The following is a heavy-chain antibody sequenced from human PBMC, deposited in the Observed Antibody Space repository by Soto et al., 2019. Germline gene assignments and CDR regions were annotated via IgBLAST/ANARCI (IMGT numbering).Heavy chain of an antibody. Sequence: GVSLRLSCAASGFTFSSYAMSWVRQAPGKGLEWVSAISGSGGSTYYADSVKGRFTISRDNSKNTLYLQMNSLRAEDTAVYYCAKVMVAATLAMGYFQLWGQGTLVTVS. D-gene: IGHD2-15*01. V-gene: IGHV3-23*01. CDR2: ISGSGGST. CDR3: AKVMVAATLAMGYFQL. J-gene: IGHJ1*01. CDR1: GFTFSSYA.